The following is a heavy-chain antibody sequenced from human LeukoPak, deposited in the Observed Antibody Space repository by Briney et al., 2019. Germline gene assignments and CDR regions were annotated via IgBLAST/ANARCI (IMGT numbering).Heavy chain of an antibody. D-gene: IGHD3-9*01. CDR3: TRDLMDYDISTGLHHYYMDV. CDR1: GFTFSSYW. CDR2: INGDGRNI. J-gene: IGHJ6*02. V-gene: IGHV3-74*01. Sequence: GGSLRLSCVASGFTFSSYWMHWVRQDPRKGLVWVSRINGDGRNINYADSVRGRFTISRDNAKNTLYLQMNTLRVEDTAVYYCTRDLMDYDISTGLHHYYMDVWGQGTTITVSS.